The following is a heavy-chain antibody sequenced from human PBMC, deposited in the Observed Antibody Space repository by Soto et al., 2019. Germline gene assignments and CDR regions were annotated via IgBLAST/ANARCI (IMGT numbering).Heavy chain of an antibody. CDR2: IYYSGST. V-gene: IGHV4-61*08. Sequence: QVQLQESGPGLVKPSETLSLTCTVSGGSVSSGVYCWSWIRQPPGKGLEWIGYIYYSGSTNYNPSLKSRVTISVDTSKNQFSLKLSSVTAADTAVYYCARVDYSKSGVDYWGQGTLVTVSS. J-gene: IGHJ4*02. CDR1: GGSVSSGVYC. D-gene: IGHD4-4*01. CDR3: ARVDYSKSGVDY.